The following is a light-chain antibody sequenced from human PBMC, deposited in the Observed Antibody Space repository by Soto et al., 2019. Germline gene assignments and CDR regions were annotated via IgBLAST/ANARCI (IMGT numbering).Light chain of an antibody. CDR1: QRISSN. V-gene: IGKV3-15*01. Sequence: EIVMTQSPATLSVSPGERATLYCKASQRISSNLAWYQQKPGQPPRLLIYGASTRATGIPARFSGSGSGTEFTLTISGLQSEDFAVYYCQQYGSSPPITFGQGTRLEIK. J-gene: IGKJ5*01. CDR3: QQYGSSPPIT. CDR2: GAS.